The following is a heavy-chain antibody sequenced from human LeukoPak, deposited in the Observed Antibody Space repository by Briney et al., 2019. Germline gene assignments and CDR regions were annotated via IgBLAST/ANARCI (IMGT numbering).Heavy chain of an antibody. D-gene: IGHD3/OR15-3a*01. CDR3: ARGFGLASYYYSMDV. CDR1: GFTFNSYV. CDR2: ISGSGDKT. Sequence: GGSLRLSCVASGFTFNSYVMSWVRQAPGKGLEWVSSISGSGDKTAYTDSVKGRFTISRDNARNSVSLQMIRVRAEDTAVYYCARGFGLASYYYSMDVWGKGTTVTISS. V-gene: IGHV3-21*01. J-gene: IGHJ6*03.